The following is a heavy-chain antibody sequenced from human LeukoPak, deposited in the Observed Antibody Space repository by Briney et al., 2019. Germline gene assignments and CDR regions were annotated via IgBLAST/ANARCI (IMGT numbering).Heavy chain of an antibody. J-gene: IGHJ4*02. CDR1: GFTFDDYA. V-gene: IGHV3-9*01. Sequence: GGSLRLSCAASGFTFDDYAIHWVRQAPGKGLEWVSGISWNSGSIGYADSVKGRFTISRDNSKNTLYLQMNSLRAEDTAVYYCAKDRYSSSWYMDYWGQGTLVTVSS. D-gene: IGHD6-13*01. CDR2: ISWNSGSI. CDR3: AKDRYSSSWYMDY.